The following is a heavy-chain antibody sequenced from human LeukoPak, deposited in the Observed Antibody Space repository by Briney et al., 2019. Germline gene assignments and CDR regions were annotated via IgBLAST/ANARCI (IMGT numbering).Heavy chain of an antibody. V-gene: IGHV1-18*01. CDR3: ARVEEAGYSSGWYSSGHYYYGMDV. J-gene: IGHJ6*02. CDR2: ISAYNVNT. D-gene: IGHD6-19*01. CDR1: GYTFSNYG. Sequence: ASVKVSCKASGYTFSNYGISWVRQAPGQGLEWMGWISAYNVNTAYAQKFQGRVTMTTDTSTSTAYMELRSLRSDDTAVYYCARVEEAGYSSGWYSSGHYYYGMDVWGQGTTVTVSS.